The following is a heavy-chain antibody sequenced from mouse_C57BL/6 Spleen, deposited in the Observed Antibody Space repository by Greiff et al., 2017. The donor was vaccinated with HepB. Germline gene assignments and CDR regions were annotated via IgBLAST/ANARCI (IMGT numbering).Heavy chain of an antibody. J-gene: IGHJ3*01. Sequence: VQLQQPGAELVMPGASVKLSCKASGYTFTSYWMHWVKQRPGQGLEWIGEIDPSDSYTNYNQKFKGKSTLTVDKSSSTAYMQLSGLTSEDSAVYYCARGETGTAFAYWGQGTLVTVSA. CDR3: ARGETGTAFAY. CDR2: IDPSDSYT. CDR1: GYTFTSYW. V-gene: IGHV1-69*01. D-gene: IGHD4-1*01.